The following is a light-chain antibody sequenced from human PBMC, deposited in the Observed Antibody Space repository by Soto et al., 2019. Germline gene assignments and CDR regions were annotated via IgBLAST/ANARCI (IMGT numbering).Light chain of an antibody. J-gene: IGKJ1*01. CDR2: GAS. Sequence: EIVMTQSPATLPVSPGERATLSCRASQSVSSNLAWYQQKPGQAPRLRIYGASTRATGIPARFSGSGSGTEFTLTISSLQSEDFAVYYCQQYNNWPPWTFGKGTKVERK. V-gene: IGKV3-15*01. CDR3: QQYNNWPPWT. CDR1: QSVSSN.